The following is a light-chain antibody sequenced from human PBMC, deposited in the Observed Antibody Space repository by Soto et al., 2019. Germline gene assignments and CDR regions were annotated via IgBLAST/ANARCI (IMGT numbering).Light chain of an antibody. J-gene: IGLJ3*02. CDR1: SSNIGSNT. CDR3: AAWDDRLNGWV. Sequence: QSVLTQAPSASGTPGQRVTISCSGSSSNIGSNTVSWYQQLPGTAPKLLIYSNDQRPSGVPDRFSGSKSGTSASLAIGGLQSEDEADYYCAAWDDRLNGWVFGGGTKLTVL. V-gene: IGLV1-44*01. CDR2: SND.